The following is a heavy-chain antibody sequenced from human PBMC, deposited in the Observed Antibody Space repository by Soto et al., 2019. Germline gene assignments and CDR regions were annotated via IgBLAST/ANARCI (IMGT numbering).Heavy chain of an antibody. CDR1: GGTFSSYA. D-gene: IGHD6-13*01. CDR3: ARLNLGYSSITGMDV. J-gene: IGHJ6*02. CDR2: IVPIFGTA. V-gene: IGHV1-69*12. Sequence: QVQLVQSGAEVKKPGSSVKVSCKASGGTFSSYAISWVRQAPGKGLEWMGGIVPIFGTANYAQKFQGRVTITADESTSTAYMELSSLRSEETAVYYCARLNLGYSSITGMDVWGQGTTVTVSS.